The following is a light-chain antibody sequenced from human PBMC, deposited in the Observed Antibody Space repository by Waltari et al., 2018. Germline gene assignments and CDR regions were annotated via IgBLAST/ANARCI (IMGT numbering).Light chain of an antibody. V-gene: IGLV2-23*02. CDR3: FSYAGRFSFV. Sequence: QSALARPASLSASHGQSTTISSAGTSYAVGTSNPVSSYLQHPGKAPKLITYEVTKRPSGVSNRYSASKSGIAASLTISGLQAEDEAEYYCFSYAGRFSFVFGTGTQVTV. CDR1: SYAVGTSNP. J-gene: IGLJ1*01. CDR2: EVT.